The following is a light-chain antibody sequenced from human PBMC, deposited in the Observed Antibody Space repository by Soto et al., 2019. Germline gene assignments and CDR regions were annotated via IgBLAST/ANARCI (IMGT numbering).Light chain of an antibody. CDR1: QSISSW. Sequence: DLQMTQSPSTLSASVGDRVTITCRASQSISSWLAWYQQKPGKAPKLLIYKASSLESGVPSRFSGSGSATEFSLTISSLQPDDFATYYCQQYNSYSPYTFGQGTKLEIK. J-gene: IGKJ2*01. CDR3: QQYNSYSPYT. V-gene: IGKV1-5*03. CDR2: KAS.